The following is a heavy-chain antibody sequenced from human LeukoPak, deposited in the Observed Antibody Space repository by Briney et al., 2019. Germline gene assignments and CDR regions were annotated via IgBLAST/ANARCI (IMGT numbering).Heavy chain of an antibody. V-gene: IGHV1-24*01. J-gene: IGHJ4*02. CDR3: ATGPGLAYNSQFQTDY. Sequence: GASVKVSRKVSGYTLTELSMHWVRQAPGKGLEWMGGFDPEDGETIYAQKFQGRVTMTEDTSTDTAYMELSSLRSEDTAVYYCATGPGLAYNSQFQTDYWGQGTLVTVSS. D-gene: IGHD5-24*01. CDR1: GYTLTELS. CDR2: FDPEDGET.